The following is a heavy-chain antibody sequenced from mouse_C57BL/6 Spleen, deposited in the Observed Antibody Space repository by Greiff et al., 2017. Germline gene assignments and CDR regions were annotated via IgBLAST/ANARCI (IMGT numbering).Heavy chain of an antibody. CDR2: IDPETGGT. J-gene: IGHJ2*01. V-gene: IGHV1-15*01. D-gene: IGHD1-1*01. CDR3: TRGDYGSSYGTDY. CDR1: GYTFTDYE. Sequence: VQLQQSGAELVRPGASVTLSCKASGYTFTDYEMHWVKQTPVHGLEWIGAIDPETGGTAYNQKFKGKAILTADKSSSTAYMELRSLTSEDSAVYYCTRGDYGSSYGTDYWGQGTTLTVSS.